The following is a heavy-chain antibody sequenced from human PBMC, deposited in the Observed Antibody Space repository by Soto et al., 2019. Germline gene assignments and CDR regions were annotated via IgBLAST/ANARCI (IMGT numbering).Heavy chain of an antibody. CDR3: AKALGYCSGTSCYGSNYYMDV. V-gene: IGHV3-23*01. CDR1: GFTFSDYA. Sequence: EVQLLESGGGLVQPGGSLRLSCTSSGFTFSDYAMSWVRQAPGKGLEWVSGIRGSGGGTYYAGSVKGRFTISRDNAKNTLYRQLTSLRAEDTAVYYCAKALGYCSGTSCYGSNYYMDVWGKGTTVTVSS. CDR2: IRGSGGGT. J-gene: IGHJ6*03. D-gene: IGHD2-2*01.